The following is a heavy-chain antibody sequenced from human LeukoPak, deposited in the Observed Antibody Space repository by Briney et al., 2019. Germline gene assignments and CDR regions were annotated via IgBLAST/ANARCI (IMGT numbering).Heavy chain of an antibody. J-gene: IGHJ4*02. Sequence: GGSLRLSCAASGFTVSSNYMSWVRQAPGKGLEWVSVIYSGGSPYYADSVKGRFTISRDNSKNTLYLQMNSLRAEDTAVYYCASGCSGGSCYDYWGQGTLVTVSS. CDR3: ASGCSGGSCYDY. D-gene: IGHD2-15*01. CDR2: IYSGGSP. V-gene: IGHV3-53*01. CDR1: GFTVSSNY.